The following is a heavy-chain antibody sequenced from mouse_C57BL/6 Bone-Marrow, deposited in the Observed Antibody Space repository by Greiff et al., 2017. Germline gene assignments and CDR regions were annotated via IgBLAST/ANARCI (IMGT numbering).Heavy chain of an antibody. CDR2: INPGSGGT. CDR3: AREFGGSDYWFAY. V-gene: IGHV1-54*01. CDR1: GYAFTNYL. Sequence: LQESGAELVRPGTSVKVSCKASGYAFTNYLIEWVKQRPGQGLEWIGVINPGSGGTNYNEKFKGKATLTADKSSSTAYLQLSSLTSEDSAVYFYAREFGGSDYWFAYWGQGTLVTVSA. J-gene: IGHJ3*01. D-gene: IGHD2-13*01.